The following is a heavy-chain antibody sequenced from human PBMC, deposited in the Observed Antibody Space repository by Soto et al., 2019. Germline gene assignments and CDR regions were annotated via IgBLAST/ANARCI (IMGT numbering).Heavy chain of an antibody. Sequence: XGSLGLSCIASGFTFRNYAMAWVRQAPGEDLEWVSAIGTSGTPTLYADSVKSRFSISRDDSRNTVSLQMNSLGVEDTATYYCTRILWSSRRDALDIWGQGTTVTVSS. D-gene: IGHD2-21*01. CDR2: IGTSGTPT. CDR3: TRILWSSRRDALDI. CDR1: GFTFRNYA. V-gene: IGHV3-23*01. J-gene: IGHJ6*02.